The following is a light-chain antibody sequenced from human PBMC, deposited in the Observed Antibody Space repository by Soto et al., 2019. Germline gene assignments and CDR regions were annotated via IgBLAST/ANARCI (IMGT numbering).Light chain of an antibody. Sequence: QSVLTQPPSASGSPGQSVTISCTGTSSDVGGYNYVSWYQQYPGKAPKLMIYDVSNRPSGVSNRFSGSKSGNTASLTISGLQAEDEADYYCSSYTSSSTYVFGTGTKVTVL. CDR3: SSYTSSSTYV. CDR2: DVS. J-gene: IGLJ1*01. CDR1: SSDVGGYNY. V-gene: IGLV2-14*01.